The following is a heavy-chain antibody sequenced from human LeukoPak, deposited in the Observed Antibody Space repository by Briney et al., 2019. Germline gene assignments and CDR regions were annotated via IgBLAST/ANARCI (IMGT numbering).Heavy chain of an antibody. V-gene: IGHV3-23*01. CDR3: AKFWLAGTVAWSRTGYFQH. Sequence: GSLRLSCAASGFTFSSYAMSWVRQAPGKGLEWVSAISGSGGSTYYADSVKGRFTISRDNSKNTLYLQMNSLRAEDTAVYYCAKFWLAGTVAWSRTGYFQHWGQGTLVTVSS. J-gene: IGHJ1*01. CDR2: ISGSGGST. D-gene: IGHD6-19*01. CDR1: GFTFSSYA.